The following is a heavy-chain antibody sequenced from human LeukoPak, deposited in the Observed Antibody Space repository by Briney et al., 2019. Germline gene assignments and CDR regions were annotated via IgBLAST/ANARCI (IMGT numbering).Heavy chain of an antibody. J-gene: IGHJ4*02. CDR2: IGGTGSGT. CDR1: GFTFSNYG. V-gene: IGHV3-23*01. D-gene: IGHD6-19*01. CDR3: AKDTRIALSGTSMGYFLS. Sequence: PGASLRLSCAASGFTFSNYGMSWVRQAPGKGLEWVSGIGGTGSGTYYADSVKGRFTISRDNSKNTLYLQMNSLTDEDTVLYYCAKDTRIALSGTSMGYFLSWGQGTLVAVCS.